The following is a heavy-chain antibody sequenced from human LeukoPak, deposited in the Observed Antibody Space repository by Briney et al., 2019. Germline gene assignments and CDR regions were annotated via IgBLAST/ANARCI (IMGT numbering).Heavy chain of an antibody. CDR2: IIPIFGTA. Sequence: EASVKVSCKASGGTFSSYAISWVRQAAGQGLEWMGGIIPIFGTANYAQKFQGRVTITTDESTTTAYMELSSLRSEDTAVYYCASTYNWNSGGFDYWGQGTLVTVSS. D-gene: IGHD1/OR15-1a*01. CDR1: GGTFSSYA. J-gene: IGHJ4*02. CDR3: ASTYNWNSGGFDY. V-gene: IGHV1-69*05.